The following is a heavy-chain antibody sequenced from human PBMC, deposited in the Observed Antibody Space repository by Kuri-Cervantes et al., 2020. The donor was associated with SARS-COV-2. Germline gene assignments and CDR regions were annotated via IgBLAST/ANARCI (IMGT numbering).Heavy chain of an antibody. V-gene: IGHV2-26*01. CDR1: GFSLSNARMG. D-gene: IGHD3-16*01. Sequence: SGPTLVKPTETLTLTCTVSGFSLSNARMGVSWIRQPPGKALEWLAHIFSNDEKSYSPSLKSRLTISMDTSKNQVVLTMTGMDPVDTATYYCAHVLWGSFHWLDPWGQGTLVTVSS. J-gene: IGHJ5*02. CDR2: IFSNDEK. CDR3: AHVLWGSFHWLDP.